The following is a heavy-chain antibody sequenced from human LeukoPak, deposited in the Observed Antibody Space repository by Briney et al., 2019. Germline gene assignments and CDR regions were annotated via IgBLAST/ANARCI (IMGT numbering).Heavy chain of an antibody. CDR2: IYYSGST. V-gene: IGHV4-39*01. Sequence: PSETLSLTCTVSGASISSSGFYWGWIRQPPGKGLEWVGNIYYSGSTYYKPSLKSRVTISVDTSNNQFSLKLSSVTAADTAVYYCASMVRGVILGPNYYAYYMDVWGKGATVTVSS. CDR1: GASISSSGFY. J-gene: IGHJ6*03. CDR3: ASMVRGVILGPNYYAYYMDV. D-gene: IGHD3-10*01.